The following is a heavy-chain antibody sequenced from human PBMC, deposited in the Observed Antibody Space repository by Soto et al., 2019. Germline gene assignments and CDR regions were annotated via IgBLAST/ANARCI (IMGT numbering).Heavy chain of an antibody. J-gene: IGHJ6*02. CDR2: ISGSGGST. CDR1: GFKFRSYA. CDR3: AKETGSSDLLWFGDDLPMDV. D-gene: IGHD3-10*01. V-gene: IGHV3-23*01. Sequence: PGGSQRHSSAASGFKFRSYAMSWVRQAPGKGMECVLAISGSGGSTYYADSVKGRFTISRDNSKNTLYLQMNSLRAEDTAVYYCAKETGSSDLLWFGDDLPMDVWGQGTTVTVSS.